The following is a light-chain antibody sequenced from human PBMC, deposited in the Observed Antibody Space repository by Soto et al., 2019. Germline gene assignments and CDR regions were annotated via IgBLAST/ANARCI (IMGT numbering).Light chain of an antibody. J-gene: IGLJ2*01. Sequence: QSALTQPVSVSGSPGQSSTISCTGTISDVGGYNYVSWYQQHPGKAPKLMIYEVSNRPSGVSNRFSGSKSGNTASLTISGLQAEDEADYYCSSYTSSSLVFGGGTKLTVL. CDR3: SSYTSSSLV. V-gene: IGLV2-14*01. CDR2: EVS. CDR1: ISDVGGYNY.